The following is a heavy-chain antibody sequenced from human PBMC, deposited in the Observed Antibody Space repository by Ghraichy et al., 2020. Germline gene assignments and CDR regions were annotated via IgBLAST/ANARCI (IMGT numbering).Heavy chain of an antibody. CDR3: ARMNIVVVPAARESDYYYYGMDV. Sequence: PETLSLTCAVSGGSISSSNWWSWVRQPPGKGLEWIGEIYHSGSTNYNPSLKSRVTISVDKSKNQFSLKLSSVTAADTAVYYCARMNIVVVPAARESDYYYYGMDVWGQGTTVTVSS. J-gene: IGHJ6*02. V-gene: IGHV4-4*03. D-gene: IGHD2-2*01. CDR1: GGSISSSNW. CDR2: IYHSGST.